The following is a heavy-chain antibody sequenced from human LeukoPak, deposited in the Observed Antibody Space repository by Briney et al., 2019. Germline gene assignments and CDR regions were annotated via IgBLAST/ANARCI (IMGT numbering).Heavy chain of an antibody. V-gene: IGHV3-11*06. J-gene: IGHJ4*02. CDR3: ARGYFDN. Sequence: GGSLRLSCAASGFTFSDYYMSWIRQAPGKGLEWVSYISSSSSYTNYADSVKGRFTISRDNSKNTVSLQMNSLRADDTGVYYCARGYFDNWGQGTLVTVSS. CDR1: GFTFSDYY. CDR2: ISSSSSYT.